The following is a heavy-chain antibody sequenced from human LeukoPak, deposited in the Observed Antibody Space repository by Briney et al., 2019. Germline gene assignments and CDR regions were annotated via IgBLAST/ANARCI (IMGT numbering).Heavy chain of an antibody. CDR2: ISGSGGHT. CDR3: ARGFGSALPLYYFDY. J-gene: IGHJ4*02. D-gene: IGHD3-3*01. V-gene: IGHV3-23*01. Sequence: PGGSLRLSCVVSGFTFSGYAVSWVRQAPGKGLEWVSAISGSGGHTYYADSVKGRFTISRDNSKNTLFLQMNSLRAEDTAVYYCARGFGSALPLYYFDYWGQGALVTVSS. CDR1: GFTFSGYA.